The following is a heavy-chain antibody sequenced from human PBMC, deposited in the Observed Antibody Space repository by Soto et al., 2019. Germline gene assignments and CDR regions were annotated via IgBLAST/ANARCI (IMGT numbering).Heavy chain of an antibody. CDR2: IRLSGSTI. Sequence: EGQLVESGGGLVQPGGSLRLSCAASGFAFSNYEMNWVRQAPGKGLEWVSYIRLSGSTIYYADSLKGLFTISRDDAKNSLYLQMDRLRADDTAVYYCARESFSASPNFFDYWGQGTLVTVSS. CDR3: ARESFSASPNFFDY. CDR1: GFAFSNYE. V-gene: IGHV3-48*03. J-gene: IGHJ4*02. D-gene: IGHD3-3*02.